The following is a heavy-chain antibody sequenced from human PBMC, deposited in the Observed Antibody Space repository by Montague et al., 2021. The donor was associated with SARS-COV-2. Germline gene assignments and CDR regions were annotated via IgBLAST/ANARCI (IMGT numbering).Heavy chain of an antibody. J-gene: IGHJ3*01. Sequence: SETLSPTCALSGGSFTGYYWSWIRQPRGERPEWIGEVSDTGKNNXNKSLMSGVTISLDTSRTQVSLKLNSVTAADTAVYYCARGAGGIVRLRPKGDAFDLWGQGTMVTVSS. CDR2: VSDTGKN. V-gene: IGHV4-34*01. CDR3: ARGAGGIVRLRPKGDAFDL. D-gene: IGHD5-12*01. CDR1: GGSFTGYY.